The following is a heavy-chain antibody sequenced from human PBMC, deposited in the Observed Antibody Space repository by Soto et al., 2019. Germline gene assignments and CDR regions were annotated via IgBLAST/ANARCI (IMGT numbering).Heavy chain of an antibody. J-gene: IGHJ3*01. V-gene: IGHV3-23*01. D-gene: IGHD7-27*01. CDR3: VKRGRNWGAFDF. CDR1: GFILNNYA. Sequence: VPLLESGGDLVQPGGSLRPSCVASGFILNNYAMSWVRQAPGKGLEWVSTIGGTDGDSDGVPWYEDSVKGRFTISRDSSANTLFLHMDNLRAEDSALYYCVKRGRNWGAFDFWGQGTTVVVSS. CDR2: IGGTDGDSDGVP.